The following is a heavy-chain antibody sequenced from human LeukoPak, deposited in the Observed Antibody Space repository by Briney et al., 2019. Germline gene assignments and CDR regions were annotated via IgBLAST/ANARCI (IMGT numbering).Heavy chain of an antibody. J-gene: IGHJ6*02. CDR2: ISYDGSNK. CDR1: GFTFSSYA. CDR3: ARDRSIAAAGRGIDV. V-gene: IGHV3-30-3*01. D-gene: IGHD6-13*01. Sequence: PGRSLRLSCAASGFTFSSYAMHWVRQAPGKGLEWVAVISYDGSNKYYADSVKGRFTISRDNSKNTLYLQMNSLRAEDTAVYYCARDRSIAAAGRGIDVWGQGTTVTVSS.